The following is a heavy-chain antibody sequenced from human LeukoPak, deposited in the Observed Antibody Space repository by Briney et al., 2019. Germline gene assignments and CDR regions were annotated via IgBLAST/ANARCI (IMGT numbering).Heavy chain of an antibody. CDR3: AGGGVSAFDI. V-gene: IGHV3-30*04. Sequence: GGSLRLSCAASGFTFSSYAMSWVRQAPGKGLEWVAVISYDGSNKYYADSVKGRFTISRDNSKNTLYLQMNSLRAEDTAVYYCAGGGVSAFDIWGQGTMVTVSS. CDR2: ISYDGSNK. J-gene: IGHJ3*02. CDR1: GFTFSSYA. D-gene: IGHD2-8*02.